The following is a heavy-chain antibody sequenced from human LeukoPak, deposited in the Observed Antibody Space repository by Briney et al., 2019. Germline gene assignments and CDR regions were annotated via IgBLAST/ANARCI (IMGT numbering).Heavy chain of an antibody. D-gene: IGHD4-11*01. CDR1: GYTFTSYG. J-gene: IGHJ6*02. Sequence: GASVKVSCKASGYTFTSYGISWVRQAPGQGLEWMEWISAYNGNTNYAQKLQGRVTMTTDTSTSTAYMELRSLRSDDTAVYYCARGIDYNYYYYGMDVWGQGTTVTVSS. V-gene: IGHV1-18*01. CDR3: ARGIDYNYYYYGMDV. CDR2: ISAYNGNT.